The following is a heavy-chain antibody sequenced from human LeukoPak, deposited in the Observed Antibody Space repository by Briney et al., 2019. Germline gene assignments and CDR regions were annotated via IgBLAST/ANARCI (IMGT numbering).Heavy chain of an antibody. CDR2: INPSGGST. J-gene: IGHJ6*03. D-gene: IGHD3-10*01. CDR3: ARGPSITMVRGGQWYYYMDV. V-gene: IGHV1-46*01. Sequence: ASVKVSCKASGYTFTSYGISWVRQAPGQGLEWMGIINPSGGSTNYAQKYQGRVTMTRDTSTNTVYMELSSLRSEDTAVYYCARGPSITMVRGGQWYYYMDVWGKGTTVTISS. CDR1: GYTFTSYG.